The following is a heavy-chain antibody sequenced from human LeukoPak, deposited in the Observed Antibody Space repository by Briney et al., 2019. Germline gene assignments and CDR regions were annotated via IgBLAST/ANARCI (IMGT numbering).Heavy chain of an antibody. D-gene: IGHD3-10*01. Sequence: GASVKVSCKASGYTFSGYYIHWVRQAPGQGLEWMGIINPSGGSTRYAQKFQGRVTMTRDTSTSTVYMDLSSLSSEVTAVYYCLVRGVDNFDYWGQGTLVTVSS. V-gene: IGHV1-46*01. CDR1: GYTFSGYY. J-gene: IGHJ4*02. CDR2: INPSGGST. CDR3: LVRGVDNFDY.